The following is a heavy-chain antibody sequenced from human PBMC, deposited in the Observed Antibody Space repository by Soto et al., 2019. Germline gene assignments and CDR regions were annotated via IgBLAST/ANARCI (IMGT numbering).Heavy chain of an antibody. Sequence: QLQLEESGPGLVKPSETLSLTCTVSGDSISSSNSHWGWTRQPPGKGLEYIGSVYYGGAIFYSGNIYCNPSLKSRVTISVVTSKNQCSLRLSSVTAADTGVYYCVRYVRINMKPYSPEGFHIWGQGTMVTVSS. CDR1: GDSISSSNSH. CDR3: VRYVRINMKPYSPEGFHI. J-gene: IGHJ3*02. D-gene: IGHD3-3*02. V-gene: IGHV4-39*01. CDR2: IFYSGNI.